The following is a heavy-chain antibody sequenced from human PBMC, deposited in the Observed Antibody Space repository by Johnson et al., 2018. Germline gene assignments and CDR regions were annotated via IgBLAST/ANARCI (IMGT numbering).Heavy chain of an antibody. D-gene: IGHD3-3*01. CDR1: GFTFDDYA. CDR3: ASITMGYDFWSGYQDGAFDI. J-gene: IGHJ3*02. CDR2: IRWNSGSI. V-gene: IGHV3-9*01. Sequence: VQLVQSGGGLVQPGRSLRLSCAASGFTFDDYAMHWVRQAPGKGLEWVSGIRWNSGSIGYAGSVKGRFTISRDTANNSLYLEMNSLRAEDKAVYYCASITMGYDFWSGYQDGAFDIWGQGTMVTVSS.